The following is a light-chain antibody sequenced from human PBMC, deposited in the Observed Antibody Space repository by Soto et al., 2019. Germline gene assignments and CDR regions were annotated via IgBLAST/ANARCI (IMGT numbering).Light chain of an antibody. CDR3: HQYNNWPLT. CDR2: GAS. Sequence: EIVMTQSPATLSVSPGEGATLSCRASQTVSRNLAWYQQKPGQAPGLLIYGASTRATGIPARFSGSGSGTEFTLTISSLQSEDFAVYYCHQYNNWPLTFGGGTKVEIK. V-gene: IGKV3-15*01. J-gene: IGKJ4*01. CDR1: QTVSRN.